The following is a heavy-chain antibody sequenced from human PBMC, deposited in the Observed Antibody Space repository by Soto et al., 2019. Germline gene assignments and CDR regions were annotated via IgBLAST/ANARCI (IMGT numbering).Heavy chain of an antibody. CDR1: GGSISSGGYS. V-gene: IGHV4-30-2*01. D-gene: IGHD2-21*02. CDR2: IYHSGST. Sequence: ASETLSLTCAVSGGSISSGGYSWSWIRQPPGKGLEWIGYIYHSGSTYYNPSLKSRVTISVDRSKNQFSLKLSSVTAADTAVYYCARVALAYCGGDCYSPPTMDVWGQGTAVTVSS. CDR3: ARVALAYCGGDCYSPPTMDV. J-gene: IGHJ6*02.